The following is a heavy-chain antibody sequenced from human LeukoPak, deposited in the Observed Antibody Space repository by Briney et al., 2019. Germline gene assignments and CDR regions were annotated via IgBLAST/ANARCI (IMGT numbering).Heavy chain of an antibody. Sequence: PGGSLRLSCAASGFTFSSYWMSWVRQAPGKGLEWVANIKQDGSEKYYVDSVEGRSTISRDNAKNSLYLQMNSLRAEDTAVYYCARVKGDRAAASDYWGQGTLVTVSS. J-gene: IGHJ4*02. CDR3: ARVKGDRAAASDY. D-gene: IGHD2-2*01. CDR1: GFTFSSYW. CDR2: IKQDGSEK. V-gene: IGHV3-7*01.